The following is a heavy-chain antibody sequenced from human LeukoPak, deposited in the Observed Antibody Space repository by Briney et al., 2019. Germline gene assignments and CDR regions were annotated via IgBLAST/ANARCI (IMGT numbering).Heavy chain of an antibody. Sequence: SETLSLTCSVSGGSISSYHWSWIRQPPGEGLEWIGYIYYSGSTNYNPSLGSRVTISVDTSKNQFSLKLNSVTAADTAVYYCARGGSSSWYYLFYWGQGTLVTVSS. CDR1: GGSISSYH. D-gene: IGHD6-13*01. J-gene: IGHJ4*02. V-gene: IGHV4-59*01. CDR2: IYYSGST. CDR3: ARGGSSSWYYLFY.